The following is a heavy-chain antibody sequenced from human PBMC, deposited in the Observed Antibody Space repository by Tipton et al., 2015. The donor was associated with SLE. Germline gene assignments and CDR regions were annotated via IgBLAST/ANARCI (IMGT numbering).Heavy chain of an antibody. CDR3: ARNLITMIVVAPLGY. V-gene: IGHV1-18*01. Sequence: QLVQSGAEVKKPGASVKVSCKASGYTFTSYGISWVRQAPGQGPEWMGWISAYNGNTNYAQKLQGRVTMTTDTSTSTAYMELRSLRSDDTAVYYCARNLITMIVVAPLGYWGQGTLVTVSS. J-gene: IGHJ4*02. CDR2: ISAYNGNT. CDR1: GYTFTSYG. D-gene: IGHD3-22*01.